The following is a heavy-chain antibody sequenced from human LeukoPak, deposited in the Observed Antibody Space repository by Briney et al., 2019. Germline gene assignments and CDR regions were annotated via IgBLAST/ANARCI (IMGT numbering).Heavy chain of an antibody. CDR2: ISGSGGST. CDR3: ARDLVGGYYFDY. Sequence: PGGSLRLSCAASGFTFSSYAMSWVRQAPGKGLEWVSAISGSGGSTYYADSVKGRFTISRDNSKNTLYLQMNSLRAEDTAVYYCARDLVGGYYFDYWGQGTLVTVSS. J-gene: IGHJ4*02. CDR1: GFTFSSYA. V-gene: IGHV3-23*01. D-gene: IGHD2-15*01.